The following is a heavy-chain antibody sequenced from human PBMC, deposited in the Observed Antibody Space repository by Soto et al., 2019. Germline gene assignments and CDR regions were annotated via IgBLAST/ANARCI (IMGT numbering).Heavy chain of an antibody. CDR2: IWYDGTNK. J-gene: IGHJ6*02. CDR1: GFTFSNYG. CDR3: AGAGGQPSV. Sequence: QVQLVESGGGVVQPGRSLRLSCAASGFTFSNYGMHWVRQAPGKGLEWVAAIWYDGTNKYYADSVKGRFIISRDNSENTLYLQMNSLRAEDTAVYYCAGAGGQPSVWGQGTTVTVSS. D-gene: IGHD2-8*02. V-gene: IGHV3-33*01.